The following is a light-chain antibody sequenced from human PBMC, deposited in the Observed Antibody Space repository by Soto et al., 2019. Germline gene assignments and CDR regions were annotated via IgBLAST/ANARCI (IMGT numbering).Light chain of an antibody. Sequence: QAVVTQSPSASASLGASVKLTCTLSSGHSSYAIAWHQQQPEKGPRYLMKLNSDGSHSKGDGIPDRFSGSSSGAERYLTISSLQSEAEADYYCQTWGTGIRVFGTGTKLTVL. CDR1: SGHSSYA. J-gene: IGLJ1*01. CDR3: QTWGTGIRV. CDR2: LNSDGSH. V-gene: IGLV4-69*01.